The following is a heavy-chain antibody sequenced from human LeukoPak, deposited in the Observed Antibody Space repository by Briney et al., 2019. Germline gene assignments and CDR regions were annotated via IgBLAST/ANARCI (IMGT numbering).Heavy chain of an antibody. CDR2: IGFGDDSA. J-gene: IGHJ5*02. V-gene: IGHV3-23*01. CDR3: AKDPTSVGGRHDWLLDS. D-gene: IGHD3-9*01. Sequence: PGGSLRLSCAASGFTFNSCAMSWVRQAPAKGLEWVSTIGFGDDSAYYADSVKGRFTISRDNSKNTLYLQMNYLRAEDTAVHYCAKDPTSVGGRHDWLLDSWGQGTLVTVSS. CDR1: GFTFNSCA.